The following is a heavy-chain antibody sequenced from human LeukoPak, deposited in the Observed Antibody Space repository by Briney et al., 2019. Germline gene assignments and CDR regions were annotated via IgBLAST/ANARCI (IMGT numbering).Heavy chain of an antibody. CDR3: ARAQIYNGLRYFDWLPGGVFDP. CDR2: IYYSGST. Sequence: SETLSLTCTVSGGSISSSSYYWGWIRQPPGKGLEWIGSIYYSGSTYYNPSLKSRVTISVDTSKNQFSLKLSSVTAADTAVYYCARAQIYNGLRYFDWLPGGVFDPWGQGTLVTVSS. CDR1: GGSISSSSYY. J-gene: IGHJ5*02. V-gene: IGHV4-39*07. D-gene: IGHD3-9*01.